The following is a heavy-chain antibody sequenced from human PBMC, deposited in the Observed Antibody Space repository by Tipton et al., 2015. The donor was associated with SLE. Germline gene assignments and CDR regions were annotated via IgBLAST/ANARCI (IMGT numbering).Heavy chain of an antibody. Sequence: TLSLTCTVSGGSISSSSYYWGWIRQPPGKGLEWIGSIYYSGSTYYNPSLKSRVTISVDRSKNQFSLRLSSVTAADTAVYYCASGGVAAMTIDYWGQGTLVTVSS. D-gene: IGHD3-16*01. CDR2: IYYSGST. J-gene: IGHJ4*02. CDR1: GGSISSSSYY. CDR3: ASGGVAAMTIDY. V-gene: IGHV4-39*07.